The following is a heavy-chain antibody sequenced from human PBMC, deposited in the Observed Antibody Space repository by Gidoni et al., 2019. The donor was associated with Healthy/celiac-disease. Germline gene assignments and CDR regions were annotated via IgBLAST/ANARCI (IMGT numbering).Heavy chain of an antibody. Sequence: EVQLVESGGGLVQPGGSLRLSCAASGFTVSSNYMSWVRQAPGKGLEWVSVIYSGGSTYYADSVKGRVTISRDNSKNTLYLQMNSLRAEDAAVYYWAREGKRATGYSFDYWGQGTLVTVSS. CDR1: GFTVSSNY. CDR3: AREGKRATGYSFDY. CDR2: IYSGGST. D-gene: IGHD3-10*01. V-gene: IGHV3-66*02. J-gene: IGHJ4*02.